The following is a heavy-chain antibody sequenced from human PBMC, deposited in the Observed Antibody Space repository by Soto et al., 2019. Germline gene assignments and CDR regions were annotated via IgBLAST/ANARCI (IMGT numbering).Heavy chain of an antibody. CDR2: IYRSGYT. Sequence: SETLSLTCAVYGGSFSGYYWGWIRQPPGKGLEWIGSIYRSGYTYDNPSLKGRLTISIDTSTNQFSLKLSSVTAADTAIYYSARHTLFREIKALCWFDPWGQETLFTVSS. V-gene: IGHV4-34*01. J-gene: IGHJ5*02. CDR1: GGSFSGYY. CDR3: ARHTLFREIKALCWFDP.